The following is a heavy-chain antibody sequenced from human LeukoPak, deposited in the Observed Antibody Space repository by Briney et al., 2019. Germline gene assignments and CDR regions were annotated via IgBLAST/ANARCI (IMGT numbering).Heavy chain of an antibody. V-gene: IGHV4-34*01. CDR1: GGSFSGYY. CDR2: INHSGST. J-gene: IGHJ4*02. D-gene: IGHD2-21*02. CDR3: ARVVDSPYCGGDCHIMDY. Sequence: PSETLSLTCAVYGGSFSGYYWSWIRQPPGKGLEWIGEINHSGSTNYNPSLKSRVTISVDTSKNQFSLKLSSVTAADTAVYYCARVVDSPYCGGDCHIMDYWGQGTLVTVSS.